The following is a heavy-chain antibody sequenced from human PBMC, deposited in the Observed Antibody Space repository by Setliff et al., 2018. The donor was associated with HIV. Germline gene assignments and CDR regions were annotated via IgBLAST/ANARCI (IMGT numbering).Heavy chain of an antibody. V-gene: IGHV4-34*01. Sequence: SETLSLTCAVYGGPFNFYFWTWIRQTPGKGLEWIGDISHSGKSNYNPSLESRVTMSVDTSKNQFSLRLTSVTAADTAIYYCASSSGRYSTSSLAFWGQGTLVTVSS. CDR1: GGPFNFYF. J-gene: IGHJ4*02. D-gene: IGHD6-6*01. CDR3: ASSSGRYSTSSLAF. CDR2: ISHSGKS.